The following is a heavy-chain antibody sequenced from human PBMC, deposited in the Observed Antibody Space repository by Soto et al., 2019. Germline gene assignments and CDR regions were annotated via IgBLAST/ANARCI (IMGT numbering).Heavy chain of an antibody. D-gene: IGHD3-3*01. Sequence: GGSLRLSCAASGFTFSSYGMHWVRQAPGKGQVWVSRINSDGSSTSYEDSVKGRFTISRDNAKNTLYLQMNSLRAEDTAVYYCARAGYDFYMDVWGKGTTVTVSS. J-gene: IGHJ6*03. CDR2: INSDGSST. V-gene: IGHV3-74*01. CDR3: ARAGYDFYMDV. CDR1: GFTFSSYG.